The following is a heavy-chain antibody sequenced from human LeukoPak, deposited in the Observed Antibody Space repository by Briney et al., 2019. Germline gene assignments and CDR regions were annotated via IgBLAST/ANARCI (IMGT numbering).Heavy chain of an antibody. J-gene: IGHJ4*02. CDR3: ARGRDGYSFGFDY. CDR2: IYLGDSDT. V-gene: IGHV5-51*01. Sequence: GESLKISCKGSGYSFTSDWIGWVRQMPGKGLEWMGIIYLGDSDTRYSPSFQGQVTISADKSISTAYLQWSSLKASDTAMYYCARGRDGYSFGFDYWGQGTLVTVSS. D-gene: IGHD5-24*01. CDR1: GYSFTSDW.